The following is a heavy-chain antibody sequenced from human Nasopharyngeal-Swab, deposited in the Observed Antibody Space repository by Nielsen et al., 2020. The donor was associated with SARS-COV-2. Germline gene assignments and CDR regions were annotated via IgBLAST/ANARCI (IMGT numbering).Heavy chain of an antibody. D-gene: IGHD5-12*01. CDR3: AREPPVDIVATTHFDY. V-gene: IGHV4-39*07. Sequence: SETLSLTCTVSGASISSSSYYWGWIRQPPGKGLEWIGEINHRGSTNYNPSLKSRVTISVDTSKNQFSLKLSSVTAADTAVYYCAREPPVDIVATTHFDYWGQGTLVTVSS. CDR2: INHRGST. J-gene: IGHJ4*02. CDR1: GASISSSSYY.